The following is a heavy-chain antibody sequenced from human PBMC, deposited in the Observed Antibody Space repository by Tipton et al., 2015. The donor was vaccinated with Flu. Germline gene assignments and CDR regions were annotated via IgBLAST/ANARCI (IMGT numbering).Heavy chain of an antibody. V-gene: IGHV4-59*12. Sequence: TLSLTCTVSGGSISSYYWSWIRQPPGKGLEWIGYIYYSGCTNYNPSLKSRVTISVDTSKNQFSLTLSSVTAADTAVYYCARVGGSSYYYYGMDVWGQGTTVTVSS. D-gene: IGHD1-26*01. CDR2: IYYSGCT. CDR3: ARVGGSSYYYYGMDV. CDR1: GGSISSYY. J-gene: IGHJ6*02.